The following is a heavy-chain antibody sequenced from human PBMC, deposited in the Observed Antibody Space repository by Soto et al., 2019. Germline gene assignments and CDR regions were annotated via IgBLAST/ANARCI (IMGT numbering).Heavy chain of an antibody. V-gene: IGHV3-33*01. Sequence: PGGSLRLSCAASGFTFSSYGMHWVRQAPGKGLEWVAVIWYDGSNKYYADSVKGRFTISRDNSKNTLYLQMNSLRAEDTAVYYCARGMFGNYYYGMDVWGQGTTVTVSS. D-gene: IGHD3-10*02. J-gene: IGHJ6*02. CDR1: GFTFSSYG. CDR2: IWYDGSNK. CDR3: ARGMFGNYYYGMDV.